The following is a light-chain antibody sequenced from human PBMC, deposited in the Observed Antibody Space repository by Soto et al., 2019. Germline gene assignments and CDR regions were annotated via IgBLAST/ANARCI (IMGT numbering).Light chain of an antibody. CDR2: GAS. CDR3: QQYGSSPSFT. Sequence: EIVLTQSPGTLSLSPGERATLSCRASQSVSSSYLAWYQQKPGQAPRLLIYGASSRATGIPDRFSGSGSGTDLTLTISRLEPEDFAVNYCQQYGSSPSFTFGAGTKVDIK. V-gene: IGKV3-20*01. CDR1: QSVSSSY. J-gene: IGKJ3*01.